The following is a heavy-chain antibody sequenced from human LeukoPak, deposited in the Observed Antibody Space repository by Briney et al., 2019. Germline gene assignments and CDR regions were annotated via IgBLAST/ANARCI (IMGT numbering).Heavy chain of an antibody. CDR2: IYYSGST. J-gene: IGHJ5*02. Sequence: PSETLSLTCTVSGGSISSYYWSGIRQPPGKGLEWIGYIYYSGSTNYNPSLKSRVTISVDTSKNQFSLKLSSVTAADTAVYYCARYRWLQNNWFDPWGQGTLVTVSS. V-gene: IGHV4-59*01. D-gene: IGHD5-24*01. CDR3: ARYRWLQNNWFDP. CDR1: GGSISSYY.